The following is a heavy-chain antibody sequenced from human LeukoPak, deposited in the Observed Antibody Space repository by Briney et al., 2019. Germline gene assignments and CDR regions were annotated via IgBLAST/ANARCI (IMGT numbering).Heavy chain of an antibody. J-gene: IGHJ4*02. CDR3: ARDCTNGVCYSN. Sequence: GGSLRLSCAASGFTFSTYSMNWVRQAPGKGLEWVSSISSSSSYIYYADSVKGRFTISRDNAKNSLYLQMSSLRAEDTAVYYCARDCTNGVCYSNWGQGTLVTVSS. CDR1: GFTFSTYS. CDR2: ISSSSSYI. V-gene: IGHV3-21*01. D-gene: IGHD2-8*01.